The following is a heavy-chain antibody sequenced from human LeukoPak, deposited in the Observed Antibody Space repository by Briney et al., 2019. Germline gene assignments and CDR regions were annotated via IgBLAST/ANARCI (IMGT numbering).Heavy chain of an antibody. CDR1: GGSFSGYY. CDR2: INHSGST. V-gene: IGHV4-34*01. D-gene: IGHD4-23*01. J-gene: IGHJ4*02. CDR3: ARHYGGTHFDY. Sequence: PSEALSLTCAVHGGSFSGYYWSWIRQPPGKGLEWIGEINHSGSTNYNPSLKSRVTISVDTSKNQFSLKLSSVTAADTAVYYCARHYGGTHFDYWGQGTLVTVSS.